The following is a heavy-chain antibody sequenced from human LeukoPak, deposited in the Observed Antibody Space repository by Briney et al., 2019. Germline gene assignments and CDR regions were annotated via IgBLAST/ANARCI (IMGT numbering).Heavy chain of an antibody. J-gene: IGHJ4*02. CDR1: GFPFNSNA. V-gene: IGHV3-23*01. Sequence: GGSLRLSCAASGFPFNSNAMSWVRQAPGKGLEGVSRICDSGGNTYYADSVKGRFTISRDNSKNTLYLQMNSLRAEDTAVYYCAKYRGFGDSYDSWGQGTLVTVSS. CDR3: AKYRGFGDSYDS. CDR2: ICDSGGNT. D-gene: IGHD3-10*01.